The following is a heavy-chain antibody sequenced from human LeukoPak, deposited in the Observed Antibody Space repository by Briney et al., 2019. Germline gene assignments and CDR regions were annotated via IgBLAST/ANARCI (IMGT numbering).Heavy chain of an antibody. J-gene: IGHJ4*02. D-gene: IGHD2-2*01. CDR3: ARGGGYCSTTSCYAFY. CDR1: GYTFTTYY. V-gene: IGHV1-46*01. CDR2: INPSGGTT. Sequence: ASVKVSCKASGYTFTTYYIHWVRQAPGQGLEWMGIINPSGGTTNYAQKFQGRVTMTRDTSTSTVSMELSSLKSEDTAVYYCARGGGYCSTTSCYAFYWGRGTLVTVSS.